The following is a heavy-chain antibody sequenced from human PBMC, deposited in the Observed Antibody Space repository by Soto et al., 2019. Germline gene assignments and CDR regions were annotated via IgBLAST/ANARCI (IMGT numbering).Heavy chain of an antibody. Sequence: EVHLVESGGGLVKPGESLRLSCTLSGVPFRAAWMNWVRQAPGKGLEWVGRIKSRGGGGKTHYAAPVQGRFTISRDDSKNTLYLQRNSLKAEETAIYYGRYQGDFYARLDSWGQGTLVTVSS. CDR1: GVPFRAAW. CDR2: IKSRGGGGKT. CDR3: RYQGDFYARLDS. V-gene: IGHV3-15*07. J-gene: IGHJ4*02. D-gene: IGHD3-22*01.